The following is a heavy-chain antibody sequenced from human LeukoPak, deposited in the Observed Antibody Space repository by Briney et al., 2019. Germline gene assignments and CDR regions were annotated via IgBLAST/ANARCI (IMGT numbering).Heavy chain of an antibody. CDR2: INYSGST. CDR1: GGSISSGGYY. D-gene: IGHD3-3*01. J-gene: IGHJ6*03. CDR3: ARASAYYDFWTGYYYYMDV. Sequence: SETLSLTCTVSGGSISSGGYYWSWIRQHPGKGLEWIGSINYSGSTYYNPSLKSRVTISVDTSKNQFSLKLSSVTAADTAVYYCARASAYYDFWTGYYYYMDVWGKRATLTVSS. V-gene: IGHV4-31*03.